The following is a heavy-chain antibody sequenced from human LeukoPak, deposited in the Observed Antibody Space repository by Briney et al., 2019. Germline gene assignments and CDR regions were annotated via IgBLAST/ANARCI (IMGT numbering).Heavy chain of an antibody. CDR2: IKQDGSEK. V-gene: IGHV3-7*01. CDR3: ARDASNWGYDY. J-gene: IGHJ4*02. D-gene: IGHD7-27*01. Sequence: GGSLRLSCAASGFTVSSNYMSWVRQAPGKGLEWVANIKQDGSEKYYVDSVKGRFTISRDNAKNSLYLQMNSLRAEDTAVYYCARDASNWGYDYWGQGTLVTVSS. CDR1: GFTVSSNY.